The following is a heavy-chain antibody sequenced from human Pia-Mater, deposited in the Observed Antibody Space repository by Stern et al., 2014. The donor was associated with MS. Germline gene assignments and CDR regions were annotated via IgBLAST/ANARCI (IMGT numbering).Heavy chain of an antibody. CDR1: GFSLSTSGAG. CDR3: AHLFSDASSSWFDP. J-gene: IGHJ5*02. CDR2: IYWDDEK. Sequence: QVTLRESGPTLVKPTQTLTLTCTFSGFSLSTSGAGVTWIRQPPGKALEWLVVIYWDDEKCYSPFLKTRLTITRDTSNSQGVLTMTSMDPVDTATYYCAHLFSDASSSWFDPWGQGTLVTVSS. V-gene: IGHV2-5*02. D-gene: IGHD6-6*01.